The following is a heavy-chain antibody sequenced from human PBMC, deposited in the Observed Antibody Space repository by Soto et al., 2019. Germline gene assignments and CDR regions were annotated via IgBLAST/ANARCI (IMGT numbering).Heavy chain of an antibody. D-gene: IGHD5-18*01. Sequence: EVQLLESGGGLVQPGGSLRLSCAASGFTFTSYATAWVRQVPGKGLEWVSTISATGGSYYYAGSVKGRFTITRDNSKSPVYLQMNSLRDEDTALYYCAKDRGYSYGYGFDYWGKGTLVTVSS. CDR3: AKDRGYSYGYGFDY. V-gene: IGHV3-23*01. J-gene: IGHJ4*02. CDR1: GFTFTSYA. CDR2: ISATGGSY.